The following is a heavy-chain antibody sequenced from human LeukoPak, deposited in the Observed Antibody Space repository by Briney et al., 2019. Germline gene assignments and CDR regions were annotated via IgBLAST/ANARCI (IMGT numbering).Heavy chain of an antibody. CDR1: GGSFSVYY. CDR3: ARVKRITMIVVVTKEYYFDY. Sequence: SETLSPTCAVYGGSFSVYYWSWIRQPPGKGLEWIGEFNHSGSTNYNPSLKSRVTISVDTSKNQFSLKLSSVTAADTAVYYCARVKRITMIVVVTKEYYFDYWGQGTLVTVSS. J-gene: IGHJ4*02. CDR2: FNHSGST. D-gene: IGHD3-22*01. V-gene: IGHV4-34*01.